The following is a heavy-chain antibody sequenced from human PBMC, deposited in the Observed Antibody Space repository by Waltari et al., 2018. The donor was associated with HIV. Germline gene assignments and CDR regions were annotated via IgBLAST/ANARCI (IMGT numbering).Heavy chain of an antibody. V-gene: IGHV4-59*08. CDR2: IKDSGST. CDR1: GDSITNFY. Sequence: QVQLQESGPGLVKPSETLSLTCNVSGDSITNFYWSWIRLSPEKALEWIGYIKDSGSTNDNPSLRSRVTISRDVSRNQYSLTMTSVTAADTAVYYCARHLSVRAVFDYWGQGTLVAVSS. J-gene: IGHJ4*02. D-gene: IGHD1-1*01. CDR3: ARHLSVRAVFDY.